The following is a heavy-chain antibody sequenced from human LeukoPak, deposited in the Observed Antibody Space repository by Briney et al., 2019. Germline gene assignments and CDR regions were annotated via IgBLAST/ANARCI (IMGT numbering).Heavy chain of an antibody. CDR3: AGLVGRYSSGLYYYYFDY. CDR2: MYLSGTT. CDR1: GDSINSLDL. V-gene: IGHV4-4*02. D-gene: IGHD3-22*01. J-gene: IGHJ4*02. Sequence: SETLSPTCTVSGDSINSLDLWSWVRQPPGKGLEWIGEMYLSGTTHSNPSVKSRVTISIDKSKNQFFLNLSSVTAADTAVYYCAGLVGRYSSGLYYYYFDYWGQGTLVTVSS.